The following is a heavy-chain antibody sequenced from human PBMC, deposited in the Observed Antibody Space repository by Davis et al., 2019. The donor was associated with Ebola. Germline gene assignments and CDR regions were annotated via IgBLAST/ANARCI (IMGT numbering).Heavy chain of an antibody. CDR1: GFTFSHYY. J-gene: IGHJ4*02. CDR3: ARRADY. CDR2: INTDGSST. Sequence: GESLKISCAASGFTFSHYYMQWVRQAPGKGLVWVSRINTDGSSTTYADSVKGRFTISRDNAKNSLYLQMNSLRAEDTAVYYCARRADYWGQGTLVTVSS. V-gene: IGHV3-74*01.